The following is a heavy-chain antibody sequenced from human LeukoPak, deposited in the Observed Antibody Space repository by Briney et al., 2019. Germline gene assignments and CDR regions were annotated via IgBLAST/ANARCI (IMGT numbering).Heavy chain of an antibody. V-gene: IGHV4-39*01. J-gene: IGHJ4*02. CDR1: GGSISSSSYY. Sequence: SETLSLTCTVSGGSISSSSYYWGWIRQPPGKGLEWIGSIYYSGSTYYNPSLKSRVTISVDTSKNQFSLKLSSVTAADTAVYYCARLPRYYDSSGYYYVPVGFDYWGQGTLVTVSS. CDR3: ARLPRYYDSSGYYYVPVGFDY. D-gene: IGHD3-22*01. CDR2: IYYSGST.